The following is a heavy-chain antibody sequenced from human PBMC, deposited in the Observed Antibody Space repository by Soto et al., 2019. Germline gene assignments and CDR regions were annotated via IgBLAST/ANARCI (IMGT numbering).Heavy chain of an antibody. D-gene: IGHD3-16*01. CDR2: INHSGST. CDR3: ARGLLGANWFDP. J-gene: IGHJ5*02. Sequence: SETLSLTCAVYGGSFSGYYWSWIRQPPGKGLEWIGEINHSGSTNYNPSLKSRVTISVDTSKNQFSMKRSSVTAADTAVYYCARGLLGANWFDPWGQGTLVTVSS. CDR1: GGSFSGYY. V-gene: IGHV4-34*01.